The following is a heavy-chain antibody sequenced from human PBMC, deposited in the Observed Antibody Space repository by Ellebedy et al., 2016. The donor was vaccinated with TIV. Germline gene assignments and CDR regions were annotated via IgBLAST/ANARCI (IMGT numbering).Heavy chain of an antibody. CDR3: AKVLFAFGEFESPFDP. D-gene: IGHD3-10*01. Sequence: GESLKISCAASGFTFHSYGMHWVRQAPGKGLEWVTFIRYDGSDKYYADSVKGRFTVSRDNSKNTPTLQMNSLRLEDTAVYYCAKVLFAFGEFESPFDPWGQGTLVIVSS. CDR1: GFTFHSYG. J-gene: IGHJ5*02. CDR2: IRYDGSDK. V-gene: IGHV3-30*02.